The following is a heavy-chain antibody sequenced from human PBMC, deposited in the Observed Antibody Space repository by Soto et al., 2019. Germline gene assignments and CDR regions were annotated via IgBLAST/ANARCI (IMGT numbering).Heavy chain of an antibody. Sequence: QVQLVESGGGVVQPGRSLRLSCAASGFTFSSYGMHWVRQAPGKGLEWVAVIWYDGSNKYYADSVKGRFTISRDNSKTTLYLQMNSLRAEDTAVYYCARADAGGHTSRYYYYMDVWGKGTTVTVSS. CDR2: IWYDGSNK. J-gene: IGHJ6*03. D-gene: IGHD6-13*01. V-gene: IGHV3-33*01. CDR3: ARADAGGHTSRYYYYMDV. CDR1: GFTFSSYG.